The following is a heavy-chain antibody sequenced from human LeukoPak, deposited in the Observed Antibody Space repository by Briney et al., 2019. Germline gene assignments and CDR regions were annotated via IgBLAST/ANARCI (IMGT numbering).Heavy chain of an antibody. CDR2: ISSSSSYI. J-gene: IGHJ6*02. V-gene: IGHV3-21*01. CDR1: GFTFSTYE. CDR3: AREDPRGDYGMDV. Sequence: PGGSLRLSCAASGFTFSTYEMNWVRQAPGKGLEWVSSISSSSSYIYYADSVKGRFTISRDNAKNSLYLQMNSLRAEDTAVYYCAREDPRGDYGMDVWGQGTTVTVSS.